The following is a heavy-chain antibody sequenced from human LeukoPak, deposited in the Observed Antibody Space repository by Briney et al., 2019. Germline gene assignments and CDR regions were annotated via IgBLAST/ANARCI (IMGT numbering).Heavy chain of an antibody. CDR2: ISGGGGAK. D-gene: IGHD3-16*01. Sequence: GGSLRLSCAASGFSFSNYVMSWVRQAPGKGLEWVSGISGGGGAKYYADPVKGRFTISSDNFKNMLFLQMNSLRAEDTAVYYCAKEFGLSRYGLDVWGQGTTVTVSS. J-gene: IGHJ6*02. CDR1: GFSFSNYV. V-gene: IGHV3-23*01. CDR3: AKEFGLSRYGLDV.